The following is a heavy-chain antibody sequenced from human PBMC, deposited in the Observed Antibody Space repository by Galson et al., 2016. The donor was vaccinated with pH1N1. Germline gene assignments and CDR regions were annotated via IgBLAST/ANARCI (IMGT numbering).Heavy chain of an antibody. D-gene: IGHD4-23*01. J-gene: IGHJ4*02. CDR2: VSGDATRT. V-gene: IGHV3-23*01. Sequence: SLRLSCAASGFIFSNYALSWVRQAPGKGLQWVSVVSGDATRTYYADSVKGRFTISRDNSKNTLYLQMNSLTAEATAVYYCAKEWGWQLDPSPFDYWGQGTLVTVSS. CDR3: AKEWGWQLDPSPFDY. CDR1: GFIFSNYA.